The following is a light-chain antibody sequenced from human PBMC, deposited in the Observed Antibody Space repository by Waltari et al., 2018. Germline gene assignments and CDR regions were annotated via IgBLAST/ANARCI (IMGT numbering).Light chain of an antibody. CDR1: RHRSHA. CDR3: NSRDSSGTQV. V-gene: IGLV3-19*01. CDR2: GRN. J-gene: IGLJ2*01. Sequence: SSELTQDLAVSVALGQTVRITRQGYRHRSHAASWYQQRPGRAPLLVKYGRNNRPSGIPDRFSGSSSGDTASLTISGAQADDEGDYYCNSRDSSGTQVFGGGTKLTVL.